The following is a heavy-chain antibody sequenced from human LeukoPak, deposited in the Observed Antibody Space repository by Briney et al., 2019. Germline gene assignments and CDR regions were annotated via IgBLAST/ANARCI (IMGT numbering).Heavy chain of an antibody. CDR2: ISSSSSTI. Sequence: GGSLRLSCAASGFTFSSYTMNWVRQAPGTGLEWISYISSSSSTIYYADSVKGRFTISRDNAQNSLYLQMNSLRAEDTAVYYCARDSGRLPSRFGPWGQGTLVTVSS. J-gene: IGHJ5*02. V-gene: IGHV3-48*01. CDR3: ARDSGRLPSRFGP. CDR1: GFTFSSYT. D-gene: IGHD2-2*01.